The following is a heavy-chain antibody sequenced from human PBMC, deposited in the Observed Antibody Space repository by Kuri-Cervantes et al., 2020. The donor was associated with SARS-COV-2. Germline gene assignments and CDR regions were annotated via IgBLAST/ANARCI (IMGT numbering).Heavy chain of an antibody. Sequence: SGPTLVKPTQTLTLTCTFSGFSLSTSGMWVSWIRQPPGKALEWLARIDWDDDKYYSTSLKTRLTISKDTSKNQVVLTMTNVDPVDTATYYCARIQAATVIADYWGQGTLVTVSS. CDR3: ARIQAATVIADY. D-gene: IGHD4-11*01. V-gene: IGHV2-70*11. CDR1: GFSLSTSGMW. CDR2: IDWDDDK. J-gene: IGHJ4*02.